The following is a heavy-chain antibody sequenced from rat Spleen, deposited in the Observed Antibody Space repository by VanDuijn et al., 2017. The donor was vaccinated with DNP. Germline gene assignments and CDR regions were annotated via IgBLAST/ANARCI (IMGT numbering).Heavy chain of an antibody. CDR3: ARGPNYGGNSDLFDY. CDR2: ISTSGSRT. CDR1: GFTFSDYY. D-gene: IGHD1-11*01. Sequence: EVHLVESGGGLVQPGRSLKLSCAASGFTFSDYYMAWVRQAPKKGLEWVATISTSGSRTYYPDSVKGRFTISRDNAKSSLYLQMSRLGSEDTAVYYCARGPNYGGNSDLFDYWGQGVMVTVSS. V-gene: IGHV5-7*01. J-gene: IGHJ2*01.